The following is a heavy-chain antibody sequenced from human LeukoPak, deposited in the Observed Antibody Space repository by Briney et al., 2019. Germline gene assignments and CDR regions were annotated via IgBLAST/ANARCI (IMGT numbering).Heavy chain of an antibody. CDR3: AVEIVVPAAKSSNYYFDY. D-gene: IGHD2-2*01. J-gene: IGHJ4*02. CDR2: IYYSGNT. CDR1: GGSISSYY. V-gene: IGHV4-59*06. Sequence: SETLSLTCAVSGGSISSYYWSWIRQPPGKGLEWIGYIYYSGNTYYNPSLKSRVTISIDTSKNQFSLKLSSMTAADTAVYYCAVEIVVPAAKSSNYYFDYWGQGTLVTVSS.